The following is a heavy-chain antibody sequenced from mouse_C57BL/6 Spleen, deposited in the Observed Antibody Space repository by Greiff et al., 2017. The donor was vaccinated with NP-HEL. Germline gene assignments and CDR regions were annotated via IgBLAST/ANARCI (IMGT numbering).Heavy chain of an antibody. CDR3: ASRIYAGGYFDY. V-gene: IGHV3-6*01. CDR2: ISYDGSN. Sequence: ESGPGLVKPSQSLSLTCSVTGYSITSGYYWNWIRQFPGNKLEWMGYISYDGSNNYNPSLKNRISITRDTSKNQFFLKLNSVTTEDTATYYCASRIYAGGYFDYWGQGTTLTVSS. D-gene: IGHD1-1*02. J-gene: IGHJ2*01. CDR1: GYSITSGYY.